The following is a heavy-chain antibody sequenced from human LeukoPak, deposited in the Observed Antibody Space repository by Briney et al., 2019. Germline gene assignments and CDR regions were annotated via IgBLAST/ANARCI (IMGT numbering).Heavy chain of an antibody. Sequence: GGSLRLSCAASGFTFDDYAMHWVRQAPGKGLEWVSSISWNSGSTIYYADSVKGRFTISRDNAKNSLYLQMNSLRAEDTAVYYCARDPDHGAFSGTGWGQGTLVTVSS. D-gene: IGHD6-25*01. CDR3: ARDPDHGAFSGTG. J-gene: IGHJ4*02. CDR1: GFTFDDYA. V-gene: IGHV3-9*01. CDR2: ISWNSGSTI.